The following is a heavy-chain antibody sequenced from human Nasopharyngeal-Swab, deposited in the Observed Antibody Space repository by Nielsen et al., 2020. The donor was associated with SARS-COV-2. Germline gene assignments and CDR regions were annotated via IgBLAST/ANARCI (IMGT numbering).Heavy chain of an antibody. V-gene: IGHV3-74*01. CDR3: ARDSYYYYGMDV. Sequence: GGSLRLSCAASGFTFSSYWMHWVRQAPGKGLVWVSRINSDGSSASYADSVKGRFTISRDNAKNTLYLQMNSLRAEDTAVYYCARDSYYYYGMDVWGQGTTVTVSS. CDR1: GFTFSSYW. CDR2: INSDGSSA. J-gene: IGHJ6*02.